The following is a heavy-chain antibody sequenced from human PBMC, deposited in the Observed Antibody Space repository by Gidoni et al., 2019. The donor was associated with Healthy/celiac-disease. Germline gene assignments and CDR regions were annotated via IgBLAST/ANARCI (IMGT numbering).Heavy chain of an antibody. Sequence: QVQLVQSGAEVKKPGASVKVSCKASGYTFTSYAMHWVRQAPGQRLEWMGWINAGNGNTKYSQKFQGRVTITRDTSASTAYMELSSLRSEDTAVYYCARDSERDGDYGDHPWYFDYWGQGTLVTVSS. CDR1: GYTFTSYA. CDR3: ARDSERDGDYGDHPWYFDY. CDR2: INAGNGNT. J-gene: IGHJ4*02. V-gene: IGHV1-3*01. D-gene: IGHD4-17*01.